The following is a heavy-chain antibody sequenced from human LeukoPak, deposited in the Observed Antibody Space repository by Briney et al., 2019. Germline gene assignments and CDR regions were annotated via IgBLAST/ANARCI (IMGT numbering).Heavy chain of an antibody. CDR1: GYTFTNYG. Sequence: GASVKVSCTASGYTFTNYGLNWVRQAPGQGLEWMGWIDAYNGNTNYAQRVQDRVTMTTDRSTNTVYMELRSLTSDDTAVYYCARRGYSSSWNVFYLDYWGQGTPVTVSS. V-gene: IGHV1-18*01. J-gene: IGHJ4*02. D-gene: IGHD6-13*01. CDR2: IDAYNGNT. CDR3: ARRGYSSSWNVFYLDY.